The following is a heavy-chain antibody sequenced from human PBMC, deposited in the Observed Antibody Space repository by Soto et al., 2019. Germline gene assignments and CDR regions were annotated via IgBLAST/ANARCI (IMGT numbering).Heavy chain of an antibody. CDR3: ARELPRIAAAGKQGWGWFDP. CDR2: INPNSGGT. CDR1: GYTFTGYY. V-gene: IGHV1-2*04. D-gene: IGHD6-13*01. J-gene: IGHJ5*02. Sequence: GASVKVSCKASGYTFTGYYMHWVRQAPGQGLERMGWINPNSGGTNYAQKFQGWVTMTRDTSISTAYMELSRLRSDDTAVYYCARELPRIAAAGKQGWGWFDPWGQGTLVTVSS.